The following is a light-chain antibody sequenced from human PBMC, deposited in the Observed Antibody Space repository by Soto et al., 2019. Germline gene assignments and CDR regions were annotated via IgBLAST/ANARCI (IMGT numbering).Light chain of an antibody. J-gene: IGKJ1*01. CDR2: GAS. CDR1: QTVSSVH. CDR3: QQYDNSLWT. Sequence: IVLTQSPGTLSLSPGERASLYCRASQTVSSVHLAWYQHKPGQAPRLLIYGASRRATGVPDRFSGSGSGTDFTLSISRLEPEDFAVYYCQQYDNSLWTFGQGTKVDIK. V-gene: IGKV3-20*01.